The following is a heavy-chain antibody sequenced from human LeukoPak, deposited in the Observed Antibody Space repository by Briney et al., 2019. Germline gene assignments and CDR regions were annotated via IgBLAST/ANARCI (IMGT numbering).Heavy chain of an antibody. D-gene: IGHD1-7*01. CDR1: GFTFSSYW. CDR2: IGGNGHGT. CDR3: AHPRQADWNYGRYYYYMDV. J-gene: IGHJ6*03. V-gene: IGHV3-23*01. Sequence: GGSLRLSCAASGFTFSSYWMHWVRQAPGKGLVWVSSIGGNGHGTYYADSVRGRFSISRDNSKNTLYLQMNSLRAEDTAVYYCAHPRQADWNYGRYYYYMDVWGKGTTVTVSS.